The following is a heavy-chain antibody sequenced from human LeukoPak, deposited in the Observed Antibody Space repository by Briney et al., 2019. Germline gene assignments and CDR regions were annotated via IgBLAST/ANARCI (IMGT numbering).Heavy chain of an antibody. D-gene: IGHD3-22*01. CDR2: ISGSGGST. CDR1: GFTFSSYV. V-gene: IGHV3-23*01. CDR3: AKVYYDSSGYFEY. J-gene: IGHJ4*02. Sequence: GGSLGLSCAASGFTFSSYVMSWVRQAPGKGLEWVSVISGSGGSTYYADSVKGRFTISRDNSKNTLYLQMNSLRAEDTAVYYCAKVYYDSSGYFEYWGQGTLVTVSS.